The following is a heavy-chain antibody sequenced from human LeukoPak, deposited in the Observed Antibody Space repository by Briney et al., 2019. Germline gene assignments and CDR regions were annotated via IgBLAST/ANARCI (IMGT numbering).Heavy chain of an antibody. CDR1: GGSISSYY. CDR3: ARSYYDSSGSNWFDP. V-gene: IGHV4-59*08. Sequence: SETLSLTCTVSGGSISSYYWSWIRQPPGKGLEWIGYIFYSGSTNYNPSLKSRVTISVDTSKNQFSLNLSSVTAADTAVYYCARSYYDSSGSNWFDPWGQGTLVTVSS. CDR2: IFYSGST. J-gene: IGHJ5*02. D-gene: IGHD3-22*01.